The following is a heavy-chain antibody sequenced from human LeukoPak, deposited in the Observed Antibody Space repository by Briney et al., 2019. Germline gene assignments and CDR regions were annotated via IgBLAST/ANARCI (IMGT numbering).Heavy chain of an antibody. V-gene: IGHV1-2*02. CDR2: INPNSGGT. CDR1: GYTFTDYY. J-gene: IGHJ6*03. Sequence: VKVSCKASGYTFTDYYMHWVRQAPGQGLEWMGWINPNSGGTNYAQKFQGRVIMTRDTSISTAYMELSRLRSDDTAVYYCARATSLGELSHMDVWGKGTTVTVSS. CDR3: ARATSLGELSHMDV. D-gene: IGHD3-16*02.